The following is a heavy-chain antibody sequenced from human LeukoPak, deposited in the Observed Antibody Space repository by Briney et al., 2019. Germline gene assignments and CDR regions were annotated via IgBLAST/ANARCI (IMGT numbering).Heavy chain of an antibody. CDR3: ARDRGFYGAGSYKEYFQH. J-gene: IGHJ1*01. CDR2: INGDGSST. V-gene: IGHV3-74*01. CDR1: GFTFSSYW. Sequence: GGSLRLSCAASGFTFSSYWMHWVRQAPGKGLVWVSRINGDGSSTSYADSVKGRFTISRDNAKNTLYLQMNSLRAEDTAVYSCARDRGFYGAGSYKEYFQHWGQGTRVTVSS. D-gene: IGHD3-10*01.